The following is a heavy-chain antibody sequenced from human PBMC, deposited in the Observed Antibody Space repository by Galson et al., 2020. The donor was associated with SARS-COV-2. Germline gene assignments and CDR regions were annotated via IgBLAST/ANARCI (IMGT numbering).Heavy chain of an antibody. J-gene: IGHJ4*02. CDR2: IYCDDDK. CDR1: ELSLSTSGVG. CDR3: AHSRDAAIVSTYWDY. Sequence: KMSGPTLVQPTQTLTLTCTFSELSLSTSGVGVGWIRQPPEKALEWLTLIYCDDDKRYSPSLKSRLTITKDTSKNQVVLTMTNMDPVDTATYYCAHSRDAAIVSTYWDYWGQGTLVTVSS. D-gene: IGHD2-2*01. V-gene: IGHV2-5*02.